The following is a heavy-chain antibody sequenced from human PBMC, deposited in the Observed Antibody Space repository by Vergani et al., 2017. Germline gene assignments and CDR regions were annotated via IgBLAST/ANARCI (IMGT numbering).Heavy chain of an antibody. D-gene: IGHD3-10*01. CDR2: IIPIFGTA. Sequence: QVQLVQSGAEVKKPGSSVKVSCKASGGTFSSYAISWVRQAPGQGLEWMGGIIPIFGTANYAQKFQGRVTITADESTSTAYMELSSLRSEDTVVYYCARDMVGGVIMIMDYGMDVWGQGTTVTVSS. CDR3: ARDMVGGVIMIMDYGMDV. CDR1: GGTFSSYA. J-gene: IGHJ6*02. V-gene: IGHV1-69*12.